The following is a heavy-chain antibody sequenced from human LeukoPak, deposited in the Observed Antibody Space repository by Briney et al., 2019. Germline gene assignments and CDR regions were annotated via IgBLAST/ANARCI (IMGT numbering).Heavy chain of an antibody. V-gene: IGHV1-2*02. CDR2: INPNSGGT. Sequence: ASVKVSCKASGYSFTGSYIHWVRQAPGQGLEWMGWINPNSGGTNYAQKFQGRVTLTRDTSISTAYMELSRLRSDDTAVYYCARAAIRAAFDIWGQGTMVTVSS. CDR1: GYSFTGSY. CDR3: ARAAIRAAFDI. J-gene: IGHJ3*02.